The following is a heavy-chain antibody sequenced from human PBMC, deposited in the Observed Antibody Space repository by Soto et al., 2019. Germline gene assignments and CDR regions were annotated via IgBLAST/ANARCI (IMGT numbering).Heavy chain of an antibody. V-gene: IGHV3-21*01. CDR2: ISSSSSYI. J-gene: IGHJ4*02. Sequence: GGSLRLSCAASGFTFSSYSMNWVRQAPGKGLEWVSSISSSSSYIYYADSVKGRFTISRDNAKNSLYLQMNSLRAEDTAVYYCARDEIYGDYPNFDYWGQGTLVTVSS. CDR3: ARDEIYGDYPNFDY. CDR1: GFTFSSYS. D-gene: IGHD4-17*01.